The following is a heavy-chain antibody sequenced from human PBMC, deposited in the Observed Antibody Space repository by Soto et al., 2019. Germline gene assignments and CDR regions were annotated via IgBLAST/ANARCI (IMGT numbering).Heavy chain of an antibody. D-gene: IGHD6-13*01. V-gene: IGHV3-23*01. CDR1: GFTFSSYA. Sequence: EVQLLESGGGLVQPGWSLRLSCAASGFTFSSYAMSCVRQAPGKWLEWVSAISGSGGTTYYADSVKARFTISRHKSNNTLYLQMNSLRAADTAVYYRAKGTIAAGPYFDYWGQGTLVTVSS. J-gene: IGHJ4*02. CDR3: AKGTIAAGPYFDY. CDR2: ISGSGGTT.